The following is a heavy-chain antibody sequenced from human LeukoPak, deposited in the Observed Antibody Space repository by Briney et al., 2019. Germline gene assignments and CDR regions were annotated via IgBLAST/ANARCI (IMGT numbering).Heavy chain of an antibody. D-gene: IGHD6-19*01. CDR1: GGSITSYH. Sequence: ASETLSLTCTVSGGSITSYHYSWIRQPPGKGLEWIGYIYYSGSTNYNPSLKSRVTISVDTSKNQFSLKLSSVTAADTAVYYCARSMSSGWFHYYYYGMDVWGQGTTVTVSS. J-gene: IGHJ6*02. CDR3: ARSMSSGWFHYYYYGMDV. V-gene: IGHV4-59*01. CDR2: IYYSGST.